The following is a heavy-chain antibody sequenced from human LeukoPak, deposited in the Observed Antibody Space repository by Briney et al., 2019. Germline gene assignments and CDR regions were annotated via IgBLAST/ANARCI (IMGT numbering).Heavy chain of an antibody. D-gene: IGHD5-18*01. CDR3: AKSARGYSYGDFAY. Sequence: GGSLRLSCAASGFISSDYAMNWVRQAPGKGLQWVSSFSGPGGNTYYADSVKGRFTISRDNSKNTLYLQMTSLRAEETALYYCAKSARGYSYGDFAYWGQGTLVTVSS. V-gene: IGHV3-23*01. CDR2: FSGPGGNT. CDR1: GFISSDYA. J-gene: IGHJ4*02.